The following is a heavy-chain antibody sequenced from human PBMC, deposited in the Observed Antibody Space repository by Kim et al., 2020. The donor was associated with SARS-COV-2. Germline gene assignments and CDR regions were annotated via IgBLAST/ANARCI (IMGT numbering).Heavy chain of an antibody. CDR3: ARDQARYWNDFDY. D-gene: IGHD1-1*01. V-gene: IGHV3-33*01. Sequence: GGSLRLSCAASGFTFSTYGMHWVRQAPGKGLEWVAVIWYDGSDKYYADSVKGRITISRDNSKNTLYLQMNSLRAEDTAVYYCARDQARYWNDFDYWGQGTLVTVSS. CDR2: IWYDGSDK. CDR1: GFTFSTYG. J-gene: IGHJ4*02.